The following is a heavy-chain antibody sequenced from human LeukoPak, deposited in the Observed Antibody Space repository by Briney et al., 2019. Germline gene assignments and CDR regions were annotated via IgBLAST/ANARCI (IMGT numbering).Heavy chain of an antibody. V-gene: IGHV3-7*04. CDR1: GFTFSNYW. Sequence: GGSLRLSCAASGFTFSNYWMTGVRQAPGKGLEWVASIKPDGSEEYYVDSVKGRFTISRDNAKNSLFLQMNNLRAEDTAVYYCAGDSGYYWGPGTLVTVSS. J-gene: IGHJ4*02. CDR3: AGDSGYY. D-gene: IGHD3-22*01. CDR2: IKPDGSEE.